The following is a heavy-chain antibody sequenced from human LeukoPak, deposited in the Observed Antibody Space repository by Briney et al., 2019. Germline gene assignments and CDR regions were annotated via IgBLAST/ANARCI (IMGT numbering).Heavy chain of an antibody. CDR2: INAGNGNT. CDR3: ARDGSGWYYYFDY. D-gene: IGHD6-19*01. V-gene: IGHV1-3*01. Sequence: ASVKVSCKASGYTFTSYAMHWVRQAPGQRLEWMGWINAGNGNTKYSQKFQGRVTITRDTSASTAYMEPSSLRSEDTAVYYCARDGSGWYYYFDYWGQGTLVTVSS. CDR1: GYTFTSYA. J-gene: IGHJ4*02.